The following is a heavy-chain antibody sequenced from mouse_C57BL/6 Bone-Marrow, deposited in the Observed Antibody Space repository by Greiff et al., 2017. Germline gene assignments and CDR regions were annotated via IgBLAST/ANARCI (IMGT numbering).Heavy chain of an antibody. CDR3: AIDYYGSSRYYFDY. CDR2: INPNYGTT. V-gene: IGHV1-39*01. J-gene: IGHJ2*01. Sequence: VQLKQSGPELVKPGASVKISCKASGYSFTDYNMNWVKQSNGKSLEWIGVINPNYGTTSYNQKFKGKATLTVDQSSSTAYMQLNSLTSEDSAVYYCAIDYYGSSRYYFDYWGQGTTLTVSS. CDR1: GYSFTDYN. D-gene: IGHD1-1*01.